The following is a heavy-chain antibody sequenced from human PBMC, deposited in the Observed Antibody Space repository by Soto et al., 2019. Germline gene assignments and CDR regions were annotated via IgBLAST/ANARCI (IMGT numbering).Heavy chain of an antibody. CDR2: INPSGGST. V-gene: IGHV1-46*01. Sequence: ASVKVSCKASGYTFTSYYMHWVRQAPGQGLEWMGIINPSGGSTSYAQKFQGRVTMTRDTSTSTVYMELSSLRSEDTAVYYCAGEITPDDFDIWGQGTMVTVSS. J-gene: IGHJ3*02. D-gene: IGHD3-10*01. CDR1: GYTFTSYY. CDR3: AGEITPDDFDI.